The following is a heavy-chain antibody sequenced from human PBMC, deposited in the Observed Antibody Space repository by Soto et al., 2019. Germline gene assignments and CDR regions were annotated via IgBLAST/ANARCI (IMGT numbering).Heavy chain of an antibody. D-gene: IGHD2-21*01. V-gene: IGHV4-31*03. CDR2: IYYTGAA. Sequence: QVQLQESGPGLVKPSQTLTLTCSVSGCSIDTGGFYCSWARQLPGKGPQWIGYIYYTGAAYYNPALKSRVVISLDTSANQFSLSLTSLTAADTAVYYWASGTFNDISFDSWGQGRLVTVSS. CDR1: GCSIDTGGFY. J-gene: IGHJ4*02. CDR3: ASGTFNDISFDS.